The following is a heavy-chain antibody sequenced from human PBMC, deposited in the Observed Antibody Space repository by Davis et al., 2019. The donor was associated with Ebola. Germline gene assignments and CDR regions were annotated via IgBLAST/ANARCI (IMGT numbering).Heavy chain of an antibody. CDR3: ARDRWGYSYGYGYYYGMDV. J-gene: IGHJ6*04. CDR2: ISSSSSTI. D-gene: IGHD5-18*01. V-gene: IGHV3-48*02. Sequence: PGGSLRLSCAASGFTFSSYSMNWVRQAPGKGLEWVSYISSSSSTIYYADSVKGRFTISRDNAKNSLYLQMNSLRDEDTAVYYCARDRWGYSYGYGYYYGMDVWGKGTTVTVSS. CDR1: GFTFSSYS.